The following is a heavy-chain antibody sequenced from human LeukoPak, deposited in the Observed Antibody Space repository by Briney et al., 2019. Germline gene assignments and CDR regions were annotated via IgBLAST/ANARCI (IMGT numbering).Heavy chain of an antibody. CDR3: ARGLQENLAWLQAFSAFDI. CDR2: ISAYNVNT. V-gene: IGHV1-18*01. CDR1: GNTFINSA. J-gene: IGHJ3*02. D-gene: IGHD6-19*01. Sequence: ASVKVSCKASGNTFINSALSWVRQAPGQGLEWMGWISAYNVNTKYAQKFQGRVTMTTDTSTSTAYMELRSLRSDDTAVYYCARGLQENLAWLQAFSAFDIWGQGTMVTVSS.